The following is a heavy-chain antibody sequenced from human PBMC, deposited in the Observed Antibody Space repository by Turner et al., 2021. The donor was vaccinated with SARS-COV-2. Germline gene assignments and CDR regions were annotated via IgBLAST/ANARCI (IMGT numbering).Heavy chain of an antibody. D-gene: IGHD1-26*01. V-gene: IGHV4-39*02. Sequence: QVQLQESGPGLVKSWETLSLTCTVSGASLRSSSYYWGWIGQPPVKGLEWIGNRFYSGNTYYNESLKSRVTISMDTSANRFSLRLSSVTAADTAVYYCARLRVGATIYYDHGMDAWGQGTTVTVSS. CDR3: ARLRVGATIYYDHGMDA. CDR2: RFYSGNT. J-gene: IGHJ6*02. CDR1: GASLRSSSYY.